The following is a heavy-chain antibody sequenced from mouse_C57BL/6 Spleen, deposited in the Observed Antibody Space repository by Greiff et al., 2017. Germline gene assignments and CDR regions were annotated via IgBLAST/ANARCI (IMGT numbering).Heavy chain of an antibody. CDR3: ARMVYGSSYGYWYFDV. Sequence: VKLMESGPGLVQPSQSLSITCTVSGFSLTSYGVHWVRQSPGKGLEWLGVIWSGGSTDYNAAFISRLSISKDNSKSQVFFKMNSLQADDTAIYYCARMVYGSSYGYWYFDVWGTGTTVTVSS. V-gene: IGHV2-2*01. CDR1: GFSLTSYG. J-gene: IGHJ1*03. CDR2: IWSGGST. D-gene: IGHD1-1*01.